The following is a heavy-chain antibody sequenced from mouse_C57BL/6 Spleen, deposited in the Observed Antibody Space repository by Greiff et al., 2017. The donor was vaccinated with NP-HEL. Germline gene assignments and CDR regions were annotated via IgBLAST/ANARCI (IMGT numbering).Heavy chain of an antibody. CDR2: INPNNGGT. Sequence: EVQLQQSGPELMKPGASVKISCKASGYTFTDYYMNWVKQSHGKSLEWIGDINPNNGGTSYNQKFKGKATLTVDKSSSTAYMELRSLTSEDSAVYYCARGNYYGTFDYWGQGTTLTVSS. D-gene: IGHD2-1*01. V-gene: IGHV1-26*01. CDR3: ARGNYYGTFDY. J-gene: IGHJ2*01. CDR1: GYTFTDYY.